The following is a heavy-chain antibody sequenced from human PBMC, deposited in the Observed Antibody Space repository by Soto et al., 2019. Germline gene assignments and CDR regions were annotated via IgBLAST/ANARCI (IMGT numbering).Heavy chain of an antibody. CDR3: ARGNEVVVITNAFDI. Sequence: QVQLVQSGAEVKQPGSAVKVSCKASGVTFSTSSITWMRQAPGQGLEWMGGIIPAYDTASYAQKFQGRVTMTRNTSISTAYMELSSLRSEDTAVYYCARGNEVVVITNAFDIWGQGTMVTVSS. CDR1: GVTFSTSS. V-gene: IGHV1-69*06. D-gene: IGHD3-22*01. CDR2: IIPAYDTA. J-gene: IGHJ3*02.